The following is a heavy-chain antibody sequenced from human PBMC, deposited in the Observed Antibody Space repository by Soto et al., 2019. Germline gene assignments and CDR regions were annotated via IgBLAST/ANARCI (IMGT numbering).Heavy chain of an antibody. CDR2: IYYSGST. Sequence: QLQLQESGPGLVKPSETLSLTCTVSGGSISSSSYYWGWIRQPPGKGLEWIGSIYYSGSTYYNPSLKSRVTISVDTSKNQFSLKLSSVTAADTAVYYCASDHHYSYYYYYGMDVWGQGTTVTVSS. CDR3: ASDHHYSYYYYYGMDV. V-gene: IGHV4-39*01. D-gene: IGHD4-4*01. J-gene: IGHJ6*02. CDR1: GGSISSSSYY.